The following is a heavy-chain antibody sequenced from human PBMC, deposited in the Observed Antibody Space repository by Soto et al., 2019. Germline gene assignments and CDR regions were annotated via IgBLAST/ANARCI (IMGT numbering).Heavy chain of an antibody. CDR1: GGSISSGGYS. CDR3: ARDRGITGTFDP. Sequence: PSETLSLTCAVSGGSISSGGYSWSWIRQPPGKGLEWIGYIYHSGSTYYNPSLKSRVTISVDRSKNQFSLKLSSVTAADTAVYYCARDRGITGTFDPWGQGTLVTVSS. CDR2: IYHSGST. D-gene: IGHD1-20*01. V-gene: IGHV4-30-2*01. J-gene: IGHJ5*02.